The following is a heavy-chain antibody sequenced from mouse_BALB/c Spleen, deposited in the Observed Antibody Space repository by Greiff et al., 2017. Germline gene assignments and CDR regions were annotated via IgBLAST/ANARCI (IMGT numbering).Heavy chain of an antibody. Sequence: QVQLKQSGAELVRPGVSVKISCKGSGYTFTDYAMHWVKQSHAKSLEWIGVVSTYYGDASYNQKFKGKATMTVDKSSSTAYMELARLTSEDSAIYYCARAQYGNLYAMDYWGQGTSVTVAA. D-gene: IGHD2-10*02. J-gene: IGHJ4*01. CDR3: ARAQYGNLYAMDY. CDR2: VSTYYGDA. CDR1: GYTFTDYA. V-gene: IGHV1S137*01.